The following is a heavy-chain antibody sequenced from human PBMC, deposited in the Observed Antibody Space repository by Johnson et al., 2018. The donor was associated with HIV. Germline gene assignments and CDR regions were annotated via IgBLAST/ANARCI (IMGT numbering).Heavy chain of an antibody. J-gene: IGHJ3*02. CDR1: GFTFNNYA. D-gene: IGHD6-6*01. CDR2: ISYDGSYE. CDR3: ARPYILLQLVSAFDI. Sequence: QVQLVESGGVLVQSGGSLRLSCAASGFTFNNYAMHWVRQAPGKGLEWVAVISYDGSYEYYADSVKGRFTISRDNFKNTLYLQMNSLRDEDTAVYCCARPYILLQLVSAFDIWGQGTMVTVSS. V-gene: IGHV3-30*04.